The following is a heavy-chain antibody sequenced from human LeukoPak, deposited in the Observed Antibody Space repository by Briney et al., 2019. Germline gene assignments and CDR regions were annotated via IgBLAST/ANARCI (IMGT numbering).Heavy chain of an antibody. CDR3: ARSQLLSHWFDP. V-gene: IGHV1-69*13. CDR2: IIPIFGTA. Sequence: SGKVSCKASGGTFSSYAISWVRQAPGQGLEWMGGIIPIFGTANYAQKFQGRVTITADESTSTAYMELSSLRSEDTAVYYCARSQLLSHWFDPWGQGTLVTVSS. CDR1: GGTFSSYA. J-gene: IGHJ5*02. D-gene: IGHD2-2*01.